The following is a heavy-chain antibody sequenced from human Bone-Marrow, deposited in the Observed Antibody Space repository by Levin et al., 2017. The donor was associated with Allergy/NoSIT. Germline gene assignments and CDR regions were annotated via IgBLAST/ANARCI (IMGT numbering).Heavy chain of an antibody. J-gene: IGHJ5*02. CDR1: GYSFTDYW. CDR2: INPDSGDT. Sequence: ASVKVSCQASGYSFTDYWVHWVRQAPGQGLEWLGWINPDSGDTKYAQNFQGRITMTLDTSISTVYMQLTGLTSDDTALFFCERDAAPAGHWFDPWGQGTLVTVSS. CDR3: ERDAAPAGHWFDP. D-gene: IGHD6-13*01. V-gene: IGHV1-2*02.